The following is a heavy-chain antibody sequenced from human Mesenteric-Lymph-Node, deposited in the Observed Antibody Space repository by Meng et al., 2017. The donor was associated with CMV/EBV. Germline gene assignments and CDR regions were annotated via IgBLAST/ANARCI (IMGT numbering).Heavy chain of an antibody. D-gene: IGHD3-10*01. V-gene: IGHV4-61*01. CDR1: GGSVSSGNYY. J-gene: IGHJ4*02. Sequence: SGGSVSSGNYYWSWIRQPPGKGMEWIGYIYYSGSTNYNPSLKSRVTISVDTSKDQFSLKLYSVSAADTAVYCCARDYGSYGSGMLGYWGQGTLVTVSS. CDR2: IYYSGST. CDR3: ARDYGSYGSGMLGY.